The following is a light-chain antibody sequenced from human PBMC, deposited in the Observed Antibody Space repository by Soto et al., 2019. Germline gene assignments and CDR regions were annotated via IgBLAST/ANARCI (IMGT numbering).Light chain of an antibody. CDR3: QQYGSYPLT. CDR1: QSTDSW. CDR2: QAS. V-gene: IGKV1-5*03. Sequence: DIQMTQSPSTLSASVGDRVTITCRASQSTDSWLAWYQQEPGKAPKVLIYQASSLESGVPSRFSGSGSGTEFTLTISSLQPDDFATYYCQQYGSYPLTFGGGTKVEIK. J-gene: IGKJ4*01.